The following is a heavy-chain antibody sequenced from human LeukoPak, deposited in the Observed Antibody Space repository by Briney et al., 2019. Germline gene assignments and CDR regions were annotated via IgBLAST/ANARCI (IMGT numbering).Heavy chain of an antibody. V-gene: IGHV4-59*08. Sequence: SETLSLTCAFSGGSISTYYWSWMRQPPGKGLEWIGYIYYSGSTNYNPSLKSRVTISVDTSKNQFSLKLSSVTAADTAVYYCARKGPYGYDFDYWGQGTLVAVSS. CDR1: GGSISTYY. J-gene: IGHJ4*02. CDR2: IYYSGST. CDR3: ARKGPYGYDFDY. D-gene: IGHD5-12*01.